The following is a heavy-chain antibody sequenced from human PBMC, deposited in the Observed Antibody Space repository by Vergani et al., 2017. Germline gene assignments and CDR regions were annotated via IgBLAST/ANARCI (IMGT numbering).Heavy chain of an antibody. CDR2: ISSSSSYI. V-gene: IGHV3-21*01. CDR3: AGDPTRNYGGNSGWVDA. J-gene: IGHJ5*02. CDR1: GFTFSSYS. Sequence: EVQLVESGGGLVKPGGSLRLSCAASGFTFSSYSMNWVRQAQGKGLEWVSSISSSSSYIYYAESVKGRLTITRANAKNSLYLQMNSLIAEDTAVYYCAGDPTRNYGGNSGWVDAWGQGTLVTVSS. D-gene: IGHD4-23*01.